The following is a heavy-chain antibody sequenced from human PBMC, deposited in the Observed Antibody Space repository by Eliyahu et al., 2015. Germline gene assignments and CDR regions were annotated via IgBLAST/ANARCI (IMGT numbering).Heavy chain of an antibody. V-gene: IGHV3-33*01. CDR1: GFTFSSYG. Sequence: QVQLVESGGGXVQPGRSLRLSCAASGFTFSSYGMHWVRQAPGKGLEWVAVIWYDGSNKYYADSVKGRFTISRDNSKNTLYLQMNSLRAEDTAVYYCARDLRGDSYYYYGMDVWGQGTTVTVSS. J-gene: IGHJ6*02. CDR3: ARDLRGDSYYYYGMDV. D-gene: IGHD3-16*01. CDR2: IWYDGSNK.